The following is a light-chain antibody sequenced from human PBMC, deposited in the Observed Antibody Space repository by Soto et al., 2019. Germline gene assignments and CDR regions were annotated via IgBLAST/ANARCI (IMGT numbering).Light chain of an antibody. CDR2: GAS. J-gene: IGKJ1*01. V-gene: IGKV3-20*01. CDR3: QQYGTSPRT. CDR1: QSVSSY. Sequence: EIVLTQSPATLSLSPGERATLSCRASQSVSSYLAWYQQRPGQAPRLLIYGASSRATGIPDRVSGSGSGTDFTLTISRLEPEDFAVYYCQQYGTSPRTFGQGTKVDI.